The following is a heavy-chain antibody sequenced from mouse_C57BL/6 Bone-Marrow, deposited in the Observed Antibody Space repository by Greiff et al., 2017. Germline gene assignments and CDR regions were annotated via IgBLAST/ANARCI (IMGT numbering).Heavy chain of an antibody. Sequence: QVTLKVSGPGILQPSQTLSLTCSFSGFSLSTFGMGVGWIRQPSGKGLEWLAHSWWDDDKYSNPALKSRLTISKDTSKHQVFLKIANVDTADTATYYCARIDLLWYPWFAYWGQGTLVTVSA. V-gene: IGHV8-8*01. J-gene: IGHJ3*01. CDR1: GFSLSTFGMG. D-gene: IGHD2-1*01. CDR2: SWWDDDK. CDR3: ARIDLLWYPWFAY.